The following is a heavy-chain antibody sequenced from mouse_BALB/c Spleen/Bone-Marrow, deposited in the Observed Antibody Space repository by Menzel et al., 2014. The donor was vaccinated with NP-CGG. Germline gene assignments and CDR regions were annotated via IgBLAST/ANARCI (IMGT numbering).Heavy chain of an antibody. J-gene: IGHJ2*01. CDR2: ISNLAYSI. CDR1: GFTFSDYG. Sequence: EVKLMESGGGLVQPGGSRKLSCAASGFTFSDYGMAWVRQAPGKGPEWVAFISNLAYSIYCTDTVTGRFTISRENAKNTLYLEMSSLRSEDTAMYYCARALAYGSSFDYWGQGTTLTVSS. CDR3: ARALAYGSSFDY. D-gene: IGHD1-1*01. V-gene: IGHV5-15*02.